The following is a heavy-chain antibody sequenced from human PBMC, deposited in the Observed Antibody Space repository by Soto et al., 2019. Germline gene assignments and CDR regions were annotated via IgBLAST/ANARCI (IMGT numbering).Heavy chain of an antibody. J-gene: IGHJ6*02. V-gene: IGHV5-51*01. CDR1: GYSFTSYW. D-gene: IGHD3-9*01. Sequence: PGESLKISCKGSGYSFTSYWIGWVRQMPGKGLEWMGIIYPGDSDTRYSPSFQGQVTISADKSISTAYLQRSSLKASDTAMYYCARQAYCDTLTGRNRYGIEVWGQGTTVTDAS. CDR3: ARQAYCDTLTGRNRYGIEV. CDR2: IYPGDSDT.